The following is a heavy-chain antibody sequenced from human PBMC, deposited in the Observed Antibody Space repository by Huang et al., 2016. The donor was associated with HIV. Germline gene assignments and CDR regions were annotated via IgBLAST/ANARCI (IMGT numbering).Heavy chain of an antibody. Sequence: QVQLVESGGGVVQPGTSLRLFCAASGFTFSNYAMNGVRQAPGKGLEWVAVISNEGSTKYYADSVKGRFTISRDNSKNTVYLQMNSLRAEDTAVYYCARSEPSRYYFDYWGQGTLVTVSS. V-gene: IGHV3-30-3*01. CDR3: ARSEPSRYYFDY. J-gene: IGHJ4*02. CDR2: ISNEGSTK. CDR1: GFTFSNYA.